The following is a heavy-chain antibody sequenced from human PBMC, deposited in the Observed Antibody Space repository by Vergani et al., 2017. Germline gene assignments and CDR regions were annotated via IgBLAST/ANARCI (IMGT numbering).Heavy chain of an antibody. Sequence: QVQLVESGGGVVQPGRSLRLSCAASGFTFSSYAMHWVRQAPGKGLEWVAVISYDGSNKYYADSVKGRFTISRDNSKNTLYLQMNSLRAEDTAVYYCARDSRVRGVIAFDCWGQGTLVTVSS. CDR1: GFTFSSYA. D-gene: IGHD3-10*01. CDR2: ISYDGSNK. V-gene: IGHV3-30-3*01. J-gene: IGHJ4*01. CDR3: ARDSRVRGVIAFDC.